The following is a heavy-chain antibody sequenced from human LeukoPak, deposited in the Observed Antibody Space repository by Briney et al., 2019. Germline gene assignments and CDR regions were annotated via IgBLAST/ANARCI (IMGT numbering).Heavy chain of an antibody. J-gene: IGHJ4*02. D-gene: IGHD3-9*01. CDR3: ARVLRYFDWLLSNHFFDY. CDR2: ISAYNGNT. V-gene: IGHV1-18*04. Sequence: ASVKVSCKASGYTFTNYYIHWVRQAPGQGLEWMGWISAYNGNTNYAQKLQGRVTMTTDTSTSTAYMELRSLRSDDTAVHYCARVLRYFDWLLSNHFFDYWGQGTLVTVSS. CDR1: GYTFTNYY.